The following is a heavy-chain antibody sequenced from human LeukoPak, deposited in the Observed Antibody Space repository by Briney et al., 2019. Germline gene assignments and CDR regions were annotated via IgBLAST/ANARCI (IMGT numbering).Heavy chain of an antibody. V-gene: IGHV4-39*01. J-gene: IGHJ4*02. CDR3: VSPRGFSYGYFDY. CDR2: IYCSKNT. Sequence: PSETLSLTCTVSGGSISSSSAYWGWIRQPPGKGLEWIGSIYCSKNTYYNPSLKSRVTISADTSKNQFSLTLGSVSATDTAVYYCVSPRGFSYGYFDYWGQGTLVTVSS. D-gene: IGHD5-18*01. CDR1: GGSISSSSAY.